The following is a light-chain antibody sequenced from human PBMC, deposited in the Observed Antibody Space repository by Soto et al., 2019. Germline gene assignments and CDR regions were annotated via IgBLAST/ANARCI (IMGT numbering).Light chain of an antibody. V-gene: IGKV1-39*01. CDR3: QESYSFLWGT. Sequence: DIQMTQSPSSLSASVGDRVTITCRTSQSINTYLNWYQQKPGKAPKLLIYGASSLQSGVPLRFSGSGSGTGFTLTITTLQPEDFATYYCQESYSFLWGTCGQGTKVEIK. CDR1: QSINTY. J-gene: IGKJ1*01. CDR2: GAS.